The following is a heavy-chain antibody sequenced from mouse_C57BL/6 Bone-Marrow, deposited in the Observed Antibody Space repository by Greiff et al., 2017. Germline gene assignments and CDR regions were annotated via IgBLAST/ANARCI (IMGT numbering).Heavy chain of an antibody. CDR1: GYTFTSYD. J-gene: IGHJ4*01. V-gene: IGHV1-85*01. Sequence: VQLQESGPELVKPGASVKLSCKASGYTFTSYDINWVKQRPGQGLEWIGWIYPRGGSTKYNEKFKGKATLTVDPSSSTAYMELHSLTSEDSAVYFGARRRICSAMDYWGQGTSVTVSS. CDR3: ARRRICSAMDY. CDR2: IYPRGGST.